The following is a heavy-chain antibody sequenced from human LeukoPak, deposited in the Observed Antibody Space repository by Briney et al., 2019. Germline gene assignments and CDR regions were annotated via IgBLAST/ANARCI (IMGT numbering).Heavy chain of an antibody. CDR2: ISGDGGST. CDR1: GFTFDDYA. Sequence: GGSLRLSCAASGFTFDDYAMHWVRQAPGKGLEWVSLISGDGGSTYYADSVKGRFTISRDNAKNTLYLQMNSLRAEDTAVYYCAGYCSGGSCYDYYYYGMDVWGQGTTVTVSS. D-gene: IGHD2-15*01. CDR3: AGYCSGGSCYDYYYYGMDV. J-gene: IGHJ6*02. V-gene: IGHV3-43*02.